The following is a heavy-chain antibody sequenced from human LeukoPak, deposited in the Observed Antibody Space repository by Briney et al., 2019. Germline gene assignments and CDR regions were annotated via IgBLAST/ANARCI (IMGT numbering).Heavy chain of an antibody. V-gene: IGHV3-53*01. D-gene: IGHD6-6*01. CDR3: ARVDVPHSSSSQYYYYYMDV. J-gene: IGHJ6*03. Sequence: PGGSLRLSCAASGFTVSSNYMSWVRQALGKGLEWVSVIYSGGSTYYADSVKGRFTISRDNSKNTLYLQMNSLRAEDTAVYYCARVDVPHSSSSQYYYYYMDVWGKGTTVTVSS. CDR2: IYSGGST. CDR1: GFTVSSNY.